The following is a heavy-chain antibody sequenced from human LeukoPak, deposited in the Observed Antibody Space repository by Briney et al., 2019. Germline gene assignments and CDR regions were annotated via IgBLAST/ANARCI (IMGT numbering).Heavy chain of an antibody. CDR1: GYTFTSYG. J-gene: IGHJ5*02. CDR2: ISAYNGNT. V-gene: IGHV1-18*01. CDR3: ARASYGDIVATAWFDP. D-gene: IGHD5-12*01. Sequence: EASVKVSCKASGYTFTSYGISWVRQAPGQGLEWMGWISAYNGNTNYAQKLQGRVTMTTDTSMSTAYMELRSLRSDDTAVYYCARASYGDIVATAWFDPWGQGTLVTVSS.